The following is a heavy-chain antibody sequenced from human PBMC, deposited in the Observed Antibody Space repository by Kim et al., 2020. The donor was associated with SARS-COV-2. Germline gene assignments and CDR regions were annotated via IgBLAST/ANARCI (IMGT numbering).Heavy chain of an antibody. Sequence: GSTNSTPSLKSRVTISVDTSKHQFSLKLSSVTAADTAVYYCARYHDAFDIWGQGTMVTVSS. V-gene: IGHV4-34*01. D-gene: IGHD2-21*01. J-gene: IGHJ3*02. CDR3: ARYHDAFDI. CDR2: GST.